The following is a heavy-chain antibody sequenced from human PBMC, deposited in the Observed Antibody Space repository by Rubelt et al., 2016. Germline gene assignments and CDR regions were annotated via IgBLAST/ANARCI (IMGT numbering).Heavy chain of an antibody. Sequence: QVQLQESGPGLVKPSETLSLTCAVYGGSFSGYYWSWIRQPPGKGLEWIGEINHSGSTNYNPSLQSRVTILVDTSKNQFSLKLSSVTAADTAVYYCSSDYYDSSGFDYWGQGTRVTVSS. CDR2: INHSGST. CDR1: GGSFSGYY. J-gene: IGHJ4*02. D-gene: IGHD3-22*01. CDR3: SSDYYDSSGFDY. V-gene: IGHV4-34*01.